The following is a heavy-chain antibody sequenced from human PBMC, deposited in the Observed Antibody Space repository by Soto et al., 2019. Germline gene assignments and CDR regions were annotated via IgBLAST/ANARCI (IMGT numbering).Heavy chain of an antibody. CDR2: ISYDGSNK. CDR3: AKDPGGQAVALDY. CDR1: GFTFSSYG. J-gene: IGHJ4*02. Sequence: QVQLVESGGGVVQPGRSLRLSCAASGFTFSSYGMHWVRQAPGKGLEWVAVISYDGSNKYYADSVKGRFTISRDNSKNTLYLQMNSLRAEDTAVYYCAKDPGGQAVALDYWGREPWSPSPQ. D-gene: IGHD6-19*01. V-gene: IGHV3-30*18.